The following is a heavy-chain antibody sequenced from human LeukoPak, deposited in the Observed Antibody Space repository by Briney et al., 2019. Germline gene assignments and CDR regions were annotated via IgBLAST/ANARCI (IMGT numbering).Heavy chain of an antibody. D-gene: IGHD3-9*01. V-gene: IGHV3-21*01. CDR1: GFTFSSYS. CDR3: ARGGRYFFSRPPFDI. CDR2: ISSSSSYI. Sequence: PGGSLRLSCAASGFTFSSYSMNWVRQAPGKGLEWVSSISSSSSYIYYADSVKGRFTISRDNAKNSLYLQMNSLRAEDTAVYYCARGGRYFFSRPPFDIWGQGTMVTVS. J-gene: IGHJ3*02.